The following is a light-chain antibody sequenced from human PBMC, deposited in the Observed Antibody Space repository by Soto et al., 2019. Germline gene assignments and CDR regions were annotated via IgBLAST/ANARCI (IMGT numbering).Light chain of an antibody. CDR1: QDIGVR. V-gene: IGKV1D-16*01. Sequence: DIHMTQSASSLSASVGDRVTITCRASQDIGVRLAWFQQKPGKAPQYLIQSASILQSGVPSRFSGSGSGTEFILTINSLQPEDVAIYYCLQVNSFPRTFGQGTKVDIK. CDR3: LQVNSFPRT. J-gene: IGKJ1*01. CDR2: SAS.